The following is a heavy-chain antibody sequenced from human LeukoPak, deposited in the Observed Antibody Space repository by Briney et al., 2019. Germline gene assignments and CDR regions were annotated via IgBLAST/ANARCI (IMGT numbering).Heavy chain of an antibody. J-gene: IGHJ2*01. Sequence: PGGSLRLSCAASGFTFTSQGMAWVRQAPAKGLEWVSAITGSGDNTYYADSVKGWFTISRNNSKNTLYLQMNSLSAEDTAVYYCAKMQGYFDLWGRGTLVTVSS. V-gene: IGHV3-23*01. CDR3: AKMQGYFDL. CDR2: ITGSGDNT. CDR1: GFTFTSQG.